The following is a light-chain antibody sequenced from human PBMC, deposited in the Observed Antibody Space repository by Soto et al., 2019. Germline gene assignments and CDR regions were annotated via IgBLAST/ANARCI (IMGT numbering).Light chain of an antibody. CDR2: WAS. V-gene: IGKV4-1*01. Sequence: DIVMTQSPDSLAVSLGERATINCKSSQSVLYSSNNKNYLALYQQKPGQPPKLLIYWASTRESGVPDRFSGSGSGTDCTITISSLQAEDVAVYYFQQYYSTPRKFGQGTKVEIK. CDR1: QSVLYSSNNKNY. J-gene: IGKJ1*01. CDR3: QQYYSTPRK.